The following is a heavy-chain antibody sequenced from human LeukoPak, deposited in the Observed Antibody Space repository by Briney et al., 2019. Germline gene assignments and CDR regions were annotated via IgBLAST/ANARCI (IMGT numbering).Heavy chain of an antibody. CDR1: AFTFSSYG. J-gene: IGHJ4*02. Sequence: GGSLRLSCAASAFTFSSYGMHWVRQAPGKGLEWVAVIWYDGSNKYYADSVKGRFTISRDNSKNTLYLQMNSLRAEDTAVYYCARDLSWFGEFDYWGQGTLVTVSS. CDR2: IWYDGSNK. V-gene: IGHV3-33*01. D-gene: IGHD3-10*01. CDR3: ARDLSWFGEFDY.